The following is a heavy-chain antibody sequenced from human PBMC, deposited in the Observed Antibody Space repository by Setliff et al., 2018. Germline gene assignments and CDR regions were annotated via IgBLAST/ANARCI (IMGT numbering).Heavy chain of an antibody. CDR1: GGSISSSSYY. Sequence: PSETLSPTCTVSGGSISSSSYYWGWIRQPPGKGLGWIGSIYYSGSTYYNPSLKSRVTISVDTSKNQFSLKLSSVTAADTAVYYCARLYSGWCNYWGQGTLVTVSS. CDR2: IYYSGST. V-gene: IGHV4-39*01. D-gene: IGHD6-19*01. CDR3: ARLYSGWCNY. J-gene: IGHJ4*02.